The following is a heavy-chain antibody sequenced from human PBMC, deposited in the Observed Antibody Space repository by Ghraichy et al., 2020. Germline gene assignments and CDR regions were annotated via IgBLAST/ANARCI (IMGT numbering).Heavy chain of an antibody. Sequence: SETLSLTCTVSGGSISNYYWSWIRQPPGKGLEWIGYIYYSGSTNYNPSLKSRVTISVDTSKNQFSLKLSSVTAADPAAYYCARAPSGGTAAGARYYYYMDVWGKGTTVTVSS. D-gene: IGHD6-13*01. J-gene: IGHJ6*03. V-gene: IGHV4-59*01. CDR2: IYYSGST. CDR1: GGSISNYY. CDR3: ARAPSGGTAAGARYYYYMDV.